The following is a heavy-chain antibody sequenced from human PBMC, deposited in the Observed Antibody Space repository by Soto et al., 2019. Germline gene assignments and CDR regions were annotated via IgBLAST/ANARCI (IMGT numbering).Heavy chain of an antibody. J-gene: IGHJ4*02. CDR1: GFTFSSDW. CDR2: INTDGSGT. CDR3: ARDLRYGDPYYFDY. Sequence: GGSLRLSCAASGFTFSSDWMHWVRQAPGKGLVWVSRINTDGSGTTYADSVKGRFTISRDNAKNSLYLQMNSLRAEDTAVYYCARDLRYGDPYYFDYWGQGTLVTVSS. V-gene: IGHV3-74*01. D-gene: IGHD4-17*01.